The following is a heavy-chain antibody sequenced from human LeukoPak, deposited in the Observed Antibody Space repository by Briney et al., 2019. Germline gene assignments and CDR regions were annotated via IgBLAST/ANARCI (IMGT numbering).Heavy chain of an antibody. CDR1: GGTFSSYA. V-gene: IGHV1-2*02. Sequence: ASVKVSCKASGGTFSSYAISWVRQAPGQGLEWMGWINPNSGGTNYAQKFQGRVTMTRDTSISTAYMELSRLRSDDTAVYYCARERRIAAAHNWFDPWGQGTLVTVSS. CDR3: ARERRIAAAHNWFDP. J-gene: IGHJ5*02. CDR2: INPNSGGT. D-gene: IGHD6-13*01.